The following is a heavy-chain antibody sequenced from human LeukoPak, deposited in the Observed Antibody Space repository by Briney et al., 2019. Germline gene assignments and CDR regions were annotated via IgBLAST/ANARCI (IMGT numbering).Heavy chain of an antibody. CDR3: ARVLSCGGDCYSFDQ. CDR2: IYYSGST. Sequence: SRTPSPTRTVSWGFTRNYFWGWGRGSPGEGAGGSGNIYYSGSTNYKPSLKSRVTISVDTSQNQFFLKLSSVTAADTAMYYCARVLSCGGDCYSFDQWGQGTLVTVSS. V-gene: IGHV4-59*13. D-gene: IGHD2-21*02. J-gene: IGHJ4*02. CDR1: WGFTRNYF.